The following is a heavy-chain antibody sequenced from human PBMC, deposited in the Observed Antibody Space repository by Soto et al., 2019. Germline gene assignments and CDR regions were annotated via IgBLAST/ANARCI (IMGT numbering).Heavy chain of an antibody. CDR2: ISGSGGST. V-gene: IGHV3-23*01. J-gene: IGHJ6*02. D-gene: IGHD3-10*01. Sequence: EVQLLESGGGLVQPGGSLRLSCAASGFTFSSYAMSWVRQAPGKGLEWVSTISGSGGSTYYADSVKGRFTISRDNSKNTLYRQMNSLRAEDTAVYYGAKDQDYYGSGSYWAYGMDVWGQGTTVTVSS. CDR1: GFTFSSYA. CDR3: AKDQDYYGSGSYWAYGMDV.